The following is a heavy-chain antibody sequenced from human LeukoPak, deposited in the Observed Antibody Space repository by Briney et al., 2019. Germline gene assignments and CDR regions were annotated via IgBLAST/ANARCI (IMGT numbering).Heavy chain of an antibody. V-gene: IGHV3-23*01. J-gene: IGHJ4*02. Sequence: GGSLRLSCAASGFTFSSYAMSWVRQAPGKGLEWVSDISGSGGSTYYADSVKGRFTISRDNSKNTLYLQMNSLRAEDTAVYYCAKDGDSSGWYGGYWGQGTLVTVSS. CDR2: ISGSGGST. CDR3: AKDGDSSGWYGGY. D-gene: IGHD6-19*01. CDR1: GFTFSSYA.